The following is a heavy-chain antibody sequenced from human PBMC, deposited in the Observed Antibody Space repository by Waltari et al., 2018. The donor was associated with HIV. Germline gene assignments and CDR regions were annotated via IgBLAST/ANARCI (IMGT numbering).Heavy chain of an antibody. D-gene: IGHD5-18*01. Sequence: QVQLQQWGAGLLKPSETLSLTCAVYGGSFSGYYWSWIRQPPGKGLEWIGEINHSGSTNYNPSLKSRVTISVDTSKNQFSLKLSSVTAADTAVYYCAREYSYGCIDYWGQGTLVTVSS. CDR1: GGSFSGYY. CDR3: AREYSYGCIDY. J-gene: IGHJ4*02. CDR2: INHSGST. V-gene: IGHV4-34*01.